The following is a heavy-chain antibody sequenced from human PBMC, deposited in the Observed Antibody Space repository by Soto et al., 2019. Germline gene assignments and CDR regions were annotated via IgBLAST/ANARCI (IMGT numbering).Heavy chain of an antibody. J-gene: IGHJ6*02. V-gene: IGHV3-21*04. CDR3: AKDSDVYYYGMDV. CDR1: GFTFSSYN. Sequence: GGSLRLSCAASGFTFSSYNMNWVRQAPGKGLEWVSSISSSSSYIYYADSVKGRFTISRDNAKNSLYLQMNSLRAEDTALYYCAKDSDVYYYGMDVWGQGTTVTVSS. CDR2: ISSSSSYI.